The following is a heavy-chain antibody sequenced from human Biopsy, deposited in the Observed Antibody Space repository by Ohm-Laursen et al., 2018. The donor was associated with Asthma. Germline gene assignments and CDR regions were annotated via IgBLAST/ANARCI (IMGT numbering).Heavy chain of an antibody. CDR3: VKDTVEDRGGYYTFDV. D-gene: IGHD3-22*01. CDR2: ISPDGRSA. J-gene: IGHJ3*01. Sequence: SLRLFCAASGFTFGGYAMSWARQAPGKGLEWASTISPDGRSAHGPDSFRGRFTTSRDNSRDTLYLQMRSLRADDTAVYYCVKDTVEDRGGYYTFDVWGQGTKVTVSS. CDR1: GFTFGGYA. V-gene: IGHV3-23*01.